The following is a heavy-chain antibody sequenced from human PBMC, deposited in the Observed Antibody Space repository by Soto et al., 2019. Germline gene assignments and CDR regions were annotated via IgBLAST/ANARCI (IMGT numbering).Heavy chain of an antibody. D-gene: IGHD3-3*01. CDR3: AKSTQYYDFWSGYPNWFDP. J-gene: IGHJ5*02. CDR1: GFTFSSYA. Sequence: GGSLRLSCAASGFTFSSYAMSWVRQAPGKGLEWVSAISGSGGSTYYADSVKGRFTISRDNSKNTLYLQMNSLRAEDTAVYYCAKSTQYYDFWSGYPNWFDPWGQGTLVTVSS. CDR2: ISGSGGST. V-gene: IGHV3-23*01.